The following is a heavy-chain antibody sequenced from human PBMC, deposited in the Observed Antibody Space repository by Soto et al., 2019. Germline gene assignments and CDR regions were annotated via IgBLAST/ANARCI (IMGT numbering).Heavy chain of an antibody. Sequence: PSETLSLTCTVSGGSISSYYWSWIRQPPGKGLEWIGYIYYSGSTNYNHSLKSRVTISVDTSKNQFSLKLSSVTAADTAVYYCASAAGPYYDFWSGYSLAYWGQGTLVTVSS. V-gene: IGHV4-59*01. CDR3: ASAAGPYYDFWSGYSLAY. J-gene: IGHJ4*02. CDR2: IYYSGST. CDR1: GGSISSYY. D-gene: IGHD3-3*01.